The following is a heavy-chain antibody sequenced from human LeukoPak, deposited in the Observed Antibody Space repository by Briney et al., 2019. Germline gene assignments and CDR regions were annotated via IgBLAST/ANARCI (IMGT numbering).Heavy chain of an antibody. Sequence: PGGSLRLSCSASGFSFNNYAVHWVRQAPGKGLEYVSGINSDGGSSHYADSAKGRFTISRDNSKNSCYLQLSVLGPEATVLFASGVLVRTDAFVFWGQGAMSPSLQ. J-gene: IGHJ3*01. CDR1: GFSFNNYA. CDR2: INSDGGSS. D-gene: IGHD2-2*01. CDR3: GVLVRTDAFVF. V-gene: IGHV3-64D*06.